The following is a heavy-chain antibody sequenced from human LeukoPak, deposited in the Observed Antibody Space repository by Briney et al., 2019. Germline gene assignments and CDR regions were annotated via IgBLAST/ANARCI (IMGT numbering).Heavy chain of an antibody. CDR3: AKDLKDCSSTSCYTPLFDY. CDR1: GFTFSSYG. CDR2: IRYDGSNK. V-gene: IGHV3-30*02. Sequence: PGGSLRLSCAASGFTFSSYGMHWVRQAPGRGLEWVAFIRYDGSNKYYADSVRGRFTISRDNSKNTLYLQMNSLRAEDTAVYYCAKDLKDCSSTSCYTPLFDYWGQGTLVTVSS. D-gene: IGHD2-2*02. J-gene: IGHJ4*02.